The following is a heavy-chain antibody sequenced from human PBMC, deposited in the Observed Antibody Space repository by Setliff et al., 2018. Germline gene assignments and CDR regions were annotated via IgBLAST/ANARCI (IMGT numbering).Heavy chain of an antibody. Sequence: SETLSLTCTVSGDSMSSAKYYWSWIRQSARKGLECIGRIYTDGSTKYNPSLNSRVTLSIDTSKNQFSLRLSSVTAADTAVYFCARVTGFLYMDVWGKGTTVTVSS. V-gene: IGHV4-61*02. CDR1: GDSMSSAKYY. J-gene: IGHJ6*03. CDR3: ARVTGFLYMDV. D-gene: IGHD3-3*01. CDR2: IYTDGST.